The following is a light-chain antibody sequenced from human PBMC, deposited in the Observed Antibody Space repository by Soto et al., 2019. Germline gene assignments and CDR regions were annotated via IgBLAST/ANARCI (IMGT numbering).Light chain of an antibody. J-gene: IGLJ3*02. V-gene: IGLV4-69*01. CDR1: SGHSSYA. CDR2: INSDGSH. CDR3: QTWGSGIPWV. Sequence: QSVLTQSPSASASLGASVKLTCTLSSGHSSYAIAWHQQQPEKGPRYVMKINSDGSHSKGDGIPDRFSGSSSGTERYLTISSLQSEDEADYYCQTWGSGIPWVFGGGTKLTVL.